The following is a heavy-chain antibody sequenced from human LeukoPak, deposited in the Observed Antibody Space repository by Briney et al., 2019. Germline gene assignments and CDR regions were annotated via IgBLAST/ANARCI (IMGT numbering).Heavy chain of an antibody. J-gene: IGHJ4*02. D-gene: IGHD3-22*01. CDR3: ASTPPFDYYDSSGFFDY. CDR1: GFTFSSYS. V-gene: IGHV3-21*01. CDR2: ISSSSSYI. Sequence: PGGTLRLSCAASGFTFSSYSMNWVRQAPGKGLEWVSSISSSSSYIYYADSVKGRFTISRDNSKNMLYLQMNSLRADDTAVYYCASTPPFDYYDSSGFFDYWGQGTLVTVSS.